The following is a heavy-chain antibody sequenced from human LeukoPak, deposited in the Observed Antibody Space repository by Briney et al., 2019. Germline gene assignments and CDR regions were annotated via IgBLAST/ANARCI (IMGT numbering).Heavy chain of an antibody. Sequence: GGSLRLSCAASGFTFSSYAMHWVRQAPGKGLEWVAVISYDGSNKYYADSVKGRFTISRDNSKNTLYLQMNSLRAEDTAVYYCARAHLDYYDSPLDYWGQGTLVTVSS. J-gene: IGHJ4*02. CDR1: GFTFSSYA. V-gene: IGHV3-30-3*01. CDR2: ISYDGSNK. CDR3: ARAHLDYYDSPLDY. D-gene: IGHD3-22*01.